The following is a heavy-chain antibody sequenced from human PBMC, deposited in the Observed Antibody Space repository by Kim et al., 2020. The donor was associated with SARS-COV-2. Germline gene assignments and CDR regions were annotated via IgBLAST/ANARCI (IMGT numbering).Heavy chain of an antibody. CDR1: GGSFSGYY. D-gene: IGHD3-22*01. J-gene: IGHJ4*02. V-gene: IGHV4-34*01. CDR3: ARGASYHDSSGRMPRVFDY. Sequence: SETLSLTCAVYGGSFSGYYWSWIRQPPGKGLEWIGEINHSGSTNYNPSLKSRVTISVDTSKNQFSLKLSSVTAADTAVYYCARGASYHDSSGRMPRVFDYWGQGTLVTVSS. CDR2: INHSGST.